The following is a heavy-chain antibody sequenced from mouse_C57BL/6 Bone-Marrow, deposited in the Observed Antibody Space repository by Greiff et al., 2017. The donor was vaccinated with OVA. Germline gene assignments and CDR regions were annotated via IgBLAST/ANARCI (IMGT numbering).Heavy chain of an antibody. CDR3: ARDSSGYEYAMDY. V-gene: IGHV2-9-1*01. CDR1: GFSLTSYA. Sequence: VQVVESGPGLVAPSQSLSITCTVSGFSLTSYAISWVRQPPGKGLEWLGVIWTGGGTNYNSALKSRLSISKDNSKSQVFLKMNSLQTDDTARYYCARDSSGYEYAMDYGGQGTSVTVSS. D-gene: IGHD3-2*02. CDR2: IWTGGGT. J-gene: IGHJ4*01.